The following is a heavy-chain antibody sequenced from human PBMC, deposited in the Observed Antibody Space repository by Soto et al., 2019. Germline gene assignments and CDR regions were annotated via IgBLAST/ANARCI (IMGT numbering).Heavy chain of an antibody. CDR3: AKGPTGRNWYYFDY. CDR2: ISYDGSNK. CDR1: GFTFSSYG. Sequence: SLRLSCAASGFTFSSYGMHWVRQAPGKGLEWVAVISYDGSNKYYADSVKGRFTISRDNSKNTLYLQMNSLRAEDTAVYYCAKGPTGRNWYYFDYWGQGTLVTVSS. J-gene: IGHJ4*02. D-gene: IGHD1-1*01. V-gene: IGHV3-30*18.